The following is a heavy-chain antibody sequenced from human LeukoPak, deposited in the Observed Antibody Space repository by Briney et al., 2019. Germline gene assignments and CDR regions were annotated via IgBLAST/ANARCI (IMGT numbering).Heavy chain of an antibody. J-gene: IGHJ4*02. D-gene: IGHD3-10*01. V-gene: IGHV3-66*01. CDR1: GFTVSSNY. CDR2: IYSGGST. CDR3: ARVLPYYGSGSYPAYIDY. Sequence: GGSLSLSCAASGFTVSSNYMSWVRQAPGKGLEWVSVIYSGGSTYYADSVKGRFTISRDNSKNTRYLQMNSLRAEDTAVYYCARVLPYYGSGSYPAYIDYWGQGTLVTVSS.